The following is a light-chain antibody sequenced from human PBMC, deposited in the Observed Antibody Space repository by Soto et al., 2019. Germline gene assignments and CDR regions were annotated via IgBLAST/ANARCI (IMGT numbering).Light chain of an antibody. CDR3: SSYISTSTLNV. Sequence: CSGTSSDVGGYNYVSWYQQHPGKAPKLMIXDVSNRPSGVSNRFSGSKSGNTASLTISGLQAEDEADYYCSSYISTSTLNVFGTGTKLTVL. CDR2: DVS. CDR1: SSDVGGYNY. V-gene: IGLV2-14*03. J-gene: IGLJ1*01.